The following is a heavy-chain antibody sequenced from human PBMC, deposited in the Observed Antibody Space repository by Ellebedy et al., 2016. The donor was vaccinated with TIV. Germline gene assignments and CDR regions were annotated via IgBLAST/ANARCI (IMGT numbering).Heavy chain of an antibody. Sequence: PGGSLRLSCAASGFTFSNYWMHWVRQAPGKGLVWVSRINTDVSSTSYAGSVKGRFTISRDNAENPLYLQMNSLTAEDTAVYYCARGASWELRAPYYYYGMDVWGQGTTVTVSS. D-gene: IGHD1-26*01. CDR2: INTDVSST. V-gene: IGHV3-74*01. CDR3: ARGASWELRAPYYYYGMDV. CDR1: GFTFSNYW. J-gene: IGHJ6*02.